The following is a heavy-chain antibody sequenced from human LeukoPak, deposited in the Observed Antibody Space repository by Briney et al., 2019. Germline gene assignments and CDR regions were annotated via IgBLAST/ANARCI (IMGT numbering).Heavy chain of an antibody. V-gene: IGHV4-59*01. CDR3: ARTPPSALNPYYFDY. Sequence: SETLSLTCTVSGGSITSFYWSWIRQPPGKALEWIGYIYYSGSTNYNPSLKSRVTISLDTSKNQFSLRLTSVTAADTAVYYCARTPPSALNPYYFDYWGQGTLVTVSS. D-gene: IGHD4/OR15-4a*01. J-gene: IGHJ4*02. CDR2: IYYSGST. CDR1: GGSITSFY.